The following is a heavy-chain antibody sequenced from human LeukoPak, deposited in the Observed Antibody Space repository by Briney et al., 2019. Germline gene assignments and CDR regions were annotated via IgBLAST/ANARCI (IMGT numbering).Heavy chain of an antibody. CDR1: GYTFTGYY. J-gene: IGHJ4*02. Sequence: GASVKVSCKASGYTFTGYYMHWVRQAPGQGLEWMGWINPNSGGTNYAQKFQGRVTMTRDTSISTAYMELSRLRSDDTAVYYCARDMSRRFLEWARRKNDYWGQGTLVTVSS. CDR3: ARDMSRRFLEWARRKNDY. CDR2: INPNSGGT. V-gene: IGHV1-2*02. D-gene: IGHD3-3*01.